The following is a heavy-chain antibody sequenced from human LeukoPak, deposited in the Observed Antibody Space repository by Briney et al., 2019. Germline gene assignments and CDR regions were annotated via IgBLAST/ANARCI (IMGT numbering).Heavy chain of an antibody. J-gene: IGHJ5*02. CDR1: GGSISSEY. V-gene: IGHV4-59*01. CDR3: ARDRDYYGSGSYYRWFDP. Sequence: SETLSLTCTVSGGSISSEYWSWIRQPPGKGLEWIGYIYDSGSTNYNPSLKSRVTISVDTSKNQFSLKLSSVTAADTAVYYCARDRDYYGSGSYYRWFDPWGQGTLVTVSS. D-gene: IGHD3-10*01. CDR2: IYDSGST.